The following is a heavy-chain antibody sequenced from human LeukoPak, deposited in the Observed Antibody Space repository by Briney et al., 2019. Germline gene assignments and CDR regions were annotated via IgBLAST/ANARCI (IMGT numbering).Heavy chain of an antibody. Sequence: GGSLRLSCAASGFTFSNYAMSWVRQAPGKGLEWVSVISGSGGSTYYADSVKGRFTISRDNSKNTLYLQMNSLTAEDTAIYYCAKEKNQDGGKSMGFFDYWGQGTLVTVSS. J-gene: IGHJ4*02. D-gene: IGHD2-15*01. CDR3: AKEKNQDGGKSMGFFDY. CDR2: ISGSGGST. V-gene: IGHV3-23*01. CDR1: GFTFSNYA.